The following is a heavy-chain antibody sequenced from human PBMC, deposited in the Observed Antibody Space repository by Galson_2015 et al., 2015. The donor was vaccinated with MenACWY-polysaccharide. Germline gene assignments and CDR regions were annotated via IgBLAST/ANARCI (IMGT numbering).Heavy chain of an antibody. D-gene: IGHD3-9*01. CDR3: ARLTGPYSYYFYYMDV. CDR2: IYPGDSDS. J-gene: IGHJ6*03. V-gene: IGHV5-51*01. Sequence: QSGAEVKKPGEFLTISCKGSGYDFTTYWIAWVRQMPGKGLEWMGIIYPGDSDSTYSPSFQGQVTFSVDKSITTAYLQWASLKASDTAIYYCARLTGPYSYYFYYMDV. CDR1: GYDFTTYW.